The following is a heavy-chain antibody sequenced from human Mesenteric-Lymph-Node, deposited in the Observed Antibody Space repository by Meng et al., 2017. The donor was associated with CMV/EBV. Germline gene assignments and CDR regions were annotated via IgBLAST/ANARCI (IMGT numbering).Heavy chain of an antibody. CDR3: ARQNGRAYSGYNFEY. CDR1: GCSLTSHG. D-gene: IGHD5-12*01. V-gene: IGHV3-33*03. J-gene: IGHJ4*02. Sequence: GCSLTSHGMHWVRQAPGKGPEWVANIWYDGSNINYGESVEGRFTISRDTSRNTLYLQLDSLRAEDTAVYYCARQNGRAYSGYNFEYWGQGVLVTVSS. CDR2: IWYDGSNI.